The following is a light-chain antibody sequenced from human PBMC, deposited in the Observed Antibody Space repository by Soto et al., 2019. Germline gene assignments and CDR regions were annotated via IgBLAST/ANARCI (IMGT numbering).Light chain of an antibody. CDR2: DNK. CDR1: SSNVGTFSD. V-gene: IGLV1-40*01. J-gene: IGLJ3*02. Sequence: QLVLTQPPSVSGAPGQRVTISCTASSSNVGTFSDIHWYQQLPGTAPRLVMYDNKKRPSGVPDRFSGSKSGTSASLTITGLQAEDEADYYCQSYDSVLSASVFGGGTKVTVL. CDR3: QSYDSVLSASV.